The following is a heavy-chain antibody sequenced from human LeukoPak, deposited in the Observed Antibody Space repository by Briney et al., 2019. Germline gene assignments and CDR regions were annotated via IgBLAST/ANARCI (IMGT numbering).Heavy chain of an antibody. CDR2: INKDGSEK. D-gene: IGHD3-10*01. V-gene: IGHV3-7*03. CDR3: TRFKLSVVRGIISQPLAY. CDR1: GFTFSGSW. J-gene: IGHJ4*02. Sequence: TGGSLRLSCAASGFTFSGSWMSWVRQAPGKGLEWVAGINKDGSEKNYVDSLKGRFTISRDNAKNSLYLQMNSLRAEDTAVYYCTRFKLSVVRGIISQPLAYWGQGTLLTVSS.